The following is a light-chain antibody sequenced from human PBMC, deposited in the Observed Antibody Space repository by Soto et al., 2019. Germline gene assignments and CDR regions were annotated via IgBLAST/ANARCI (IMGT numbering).Light chain of an antibody. CDR2: AAS. V-gene: IGKV1-39*01. Sequence: DIQVTQSPSSLSASVGDRVTITCRASQSISSFLNWYQQKPGKAPKLLIYAASSLQSGVPSRFSGSGSGTDFTLTISSLQPEDFATYYCQQSYSTLWTFGQVTKVEIK. J-gene: IGKJ1*01. CDR1: QSISSF. CDR3: QQSYSTLWT.